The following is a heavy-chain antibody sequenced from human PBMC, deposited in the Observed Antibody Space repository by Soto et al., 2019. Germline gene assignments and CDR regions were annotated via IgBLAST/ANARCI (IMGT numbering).Heavy chain of an antibody. CDR3: ARDEGYDILTGYYSPQRFDY. D-gene: IGHD3-9*01. Sequence: PGGSLRLSCVASGFTFSRYWMSWVRQAPGKGLEWVASIKQDGSEKYYVDSVKGRFTISRDNAKNSLYLQMNSLRAEDTAVYYCARDEGYDILTGYYSPQRFDYWGQGTLVTVSS. V-gene: IGHV3-7*01. J-gene: IGHJ4*02. CDR1: GFTFSRYW. CDR2: IKQDGSEK.